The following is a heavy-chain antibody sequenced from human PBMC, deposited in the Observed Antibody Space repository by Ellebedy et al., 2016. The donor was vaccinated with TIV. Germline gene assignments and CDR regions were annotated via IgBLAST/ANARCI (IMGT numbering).Heavy chain of an antibody. J-gene: IGHJ3*01. CDR3: AGGVGRVREYFGAFDL. V-gene: IGHV3-48*02. D-gene: IGHD3-10*01. Sequence: PGGSLRLSCAVSGITFSDYSMNWVRQAPGKGLEWITYISDGGSIKYYADSVKGRFTISRDNAKSSLFLQMSSLGDEDTAVYVCAGGVGRVREYFGAFDLWGQGTVVTVSS. CDR1: GITFSDYS. CDR2: ISDGGSIK.